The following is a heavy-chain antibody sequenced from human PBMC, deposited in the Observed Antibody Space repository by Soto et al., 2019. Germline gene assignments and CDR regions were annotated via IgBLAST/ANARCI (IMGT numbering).Heavy chain of an antibody. CDR1: GGSISSYY. D-gene: IGHD3-16*02. CDR3: ARGRLSDYVWGSYRYYFDY. CDR2: IYYSGST. Sequence: SETLSLTCTVSGGSISSYYWSWIRQPPGKGLEWIGYIYYSGSTNYNPSLKSRVTISVDTSKNQFSLKLSSVTAADTAVYYCARGRLSDYVWGSYRYYFDYWGQGTLVTVSS. V-gene: IGHV4-59*01. J-gene: IGHJ4*02.